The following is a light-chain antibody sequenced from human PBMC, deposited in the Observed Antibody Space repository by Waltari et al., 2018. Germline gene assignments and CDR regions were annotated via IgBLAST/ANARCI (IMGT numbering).Light chain of an antibody. CDR3: SSYISSDTLEL. CDR1: SSDVGGYNY. CDR2: DVS. Sequence: QSALTQPASVSGSPGQSITISCTGTSSDVGGYNYVSWYQQHPGKAPNLMIYDVSNRPSGVSTRFSGSKSGNTASLTISGLQAEDEAHYYCSSYISSDTLELFGGGTSLTV. J-gene: IGLJ2*01. V-gene: IGLV2-14*03.